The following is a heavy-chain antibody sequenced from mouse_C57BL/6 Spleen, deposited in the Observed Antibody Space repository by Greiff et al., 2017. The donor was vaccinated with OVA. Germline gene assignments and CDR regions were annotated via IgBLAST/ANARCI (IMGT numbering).Heavy chain of an antibody. Sequence: QVQLQQSGAELAKPGASVKLSCKASGYTFTSYCMHWVKQRPGQGLEWIGDINPSSGYTKYNQKFKGKATLTADKSSSTAYMQLRSLTYEDSAVYYCARVLAYWGQGTPVTVSA. V-gene: IGHV1-7*01. CDR3: ARVLAY. J-gene: IGHJ3*01. CDR1: GYTFTSYC. CDR2: INPSSGYT.